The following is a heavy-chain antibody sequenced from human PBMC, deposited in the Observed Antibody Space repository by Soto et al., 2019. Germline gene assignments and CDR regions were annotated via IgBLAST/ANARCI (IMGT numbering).Heavy chain of an antibody. J-gene: IGHJ6*02. V-gene: IGHV3-53*01. D-gene: IGHD1-26*01. CDR2: IYSGDIT. CDR1: RFPFSSNY. CDR3: ARWGLTESSATNSYYYYNGMDV. Sequence: ESLSLSCAASRFPFSSNYMSWVGQAPGKGLEWVSVIYSGDITYYADSVKGRFTISRDNSKNTLYLQMNSLRAEDTSVYYCARWGLTESSATNSYYYYNGMDVWGQGTTVTVSS.